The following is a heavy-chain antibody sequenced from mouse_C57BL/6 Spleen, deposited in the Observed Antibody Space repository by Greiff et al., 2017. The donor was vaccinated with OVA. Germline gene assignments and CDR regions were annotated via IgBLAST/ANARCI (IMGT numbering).Heavy chain of an antibody. V-gene: IGHV5-4*01. J-gene: IGHJ2*01. CDR2: ISDGGSYT. Sequence: EVKLVESGGGLVKPGGSLKLSCAASGFTFSSYAMSWVRQTPEKRLEWVATISDGGSYTYYPDNVKGRFTISRDNAKNNLYLQMSHLKSEDTAMYYCARDRVDSSGYGGDYVDYWGQGTTLTVSS. CDR3: ARDRVDSSGYGGDYVDY. CDR1: GFTFSSYA. D-gene: IGHD3-2*02.